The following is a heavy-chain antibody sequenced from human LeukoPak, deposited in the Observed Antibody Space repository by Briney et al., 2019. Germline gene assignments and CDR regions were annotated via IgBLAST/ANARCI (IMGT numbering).Heavy chain of an antibody. CDR1: GFTFSSYA. J-gene: IGHJ4*02. D-gene: IGHD6-6*01. V-gene: IGHV3-23*01. Sequence: GGSLRLSCAASGFTFSSYAMTWVRQAPGRGLEWVSAISPSSVSTYYADSVKGRFTISRDNAKNTLYLQMNSLRAEDTAVYYCARSYSSSLDYWGQGTLVTVSS. CDR2: ISPSSVST. CDR3: ARSYSSSLDY.